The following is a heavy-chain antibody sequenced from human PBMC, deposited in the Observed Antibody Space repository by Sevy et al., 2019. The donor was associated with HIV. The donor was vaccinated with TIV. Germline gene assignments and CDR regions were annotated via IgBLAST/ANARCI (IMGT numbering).Heavy chain of an antibody. V-gene: IGHV3-49*04. CDR2: IRGKGYGGTT. J-gene: IGHJ6*02. Sequence: GGSLRLSCTTSGFTFGDYAMSWVRQAQGKGLEWVGFIRGKGYGGTTEYAASGKGRLTNSRDDSKSIAYLQMTSLKTEDTAVYYCTRASYSYYYGMDVWGQGTTVTVSS. CDR3: TRASYSYYYGMDV. CDR1: GFTFGDYA.